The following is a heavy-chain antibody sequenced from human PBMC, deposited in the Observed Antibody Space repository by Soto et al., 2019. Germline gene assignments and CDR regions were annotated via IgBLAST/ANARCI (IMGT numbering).Heavy chain of an antibody. CDR1: GGSISSYY. D-gene: IGHD6-13*01. V-gene: IGHV4-59*01. J-gene: IGHJ6*04. CDR3: AGSITAAGTNYSYGLDV. CDR2: IYYSGST. Sequence: SETLSLTCTVSGGSISSYYWSWIRQPPGKGLEWIGYIYYSGSTNYNPSLKSRVTISVDTSKNQFSLKLSSVTAADTAVYYCAGSITAAGTNYSYGLDVWGKGTTVT.